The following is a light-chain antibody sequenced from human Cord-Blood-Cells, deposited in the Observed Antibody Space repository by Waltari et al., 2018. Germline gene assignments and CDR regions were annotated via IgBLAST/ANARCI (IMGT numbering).Light chain of an antibody. CDR1: SSAVGGYNY. Sequence: QSALTQPASVSGSPGQSITISCTGTSSAVGGYNYVSWYQQHPGKAPNRMIYDVSNRPSGVSNRFSGSKSGNTASLTISELQAEDEADYYCSSYTSSSTLVFGGGTKLTVL. V-gene: IGLV2-14*03. CDR3: SSYTSSSTLV. CDR2: DVS. J-gene: IGLJ3*02.